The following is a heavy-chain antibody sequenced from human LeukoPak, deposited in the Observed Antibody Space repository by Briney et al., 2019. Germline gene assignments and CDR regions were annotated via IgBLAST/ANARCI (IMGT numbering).Heavy chain of an antibody. CDR1: GSTFSSYA. CDR3: ARAPRQRSYYYYGMDV. V-gene: IGHV1-69*04. J-gene: IGHJ6*02. Sequence: SVKDSCKAPGSTFSSYAISWVRQPTGKGLEWMGRIIPILGIANYAQKFQGRVTITADKSTSTAYMELSSLRSEDTAVYYCARAPRQRSYYYYGMDVWGQGTTVTVSS. CDR2: IIPILGIA.